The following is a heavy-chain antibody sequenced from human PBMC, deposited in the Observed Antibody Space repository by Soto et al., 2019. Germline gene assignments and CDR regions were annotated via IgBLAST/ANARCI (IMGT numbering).Heavy chain of an antibody. Sequence: QPWGALVVSCATFGLIFKKYGMSWVCQAQGKGLEWVSSIPGGATVTFYADSVKGRFTISIDNSKNTLYLEMKSLRAEDTALYYCAKEKYTGSLLGWFDPWGQGTMVTVSS. CDR1: GLIFKKYG. CDR2: IPGGATVT. CDR3: AKEKYTGSLLGWFDP. V-gene: IGHV3-23*01. J-gene: IGHJ5*02. D-gene: IGHD1-26*01.